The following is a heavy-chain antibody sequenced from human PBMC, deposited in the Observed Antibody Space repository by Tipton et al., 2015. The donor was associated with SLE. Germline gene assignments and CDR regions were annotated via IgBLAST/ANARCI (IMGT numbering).Heavy chain of an antibody. Sequence: TLSLTCTVSGGSISSGGYYWSWIRPHPGKGLEWIGYIYSSGSTYYKPSLKSRVTISVDTSKNQVSLKLSSVTAADSAVYYCASWYSSSSCQLWGQGSRVGV. J-gene: IGHJ1*01. V-gene: IGHV4-31*03. CDR3: ASWYSSSSCQL. CDR2: IYSSGST. CDR1: GGSISSGGYY. D-gene: IGHD6-13*01.